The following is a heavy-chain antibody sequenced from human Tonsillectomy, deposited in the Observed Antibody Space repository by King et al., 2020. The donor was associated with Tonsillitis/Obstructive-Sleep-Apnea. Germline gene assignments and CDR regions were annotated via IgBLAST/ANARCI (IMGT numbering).Heavy chain of an antibody. CDR2: IDPSDSYT. V-gene: IGHV5-10-1*03. J-gene: IGHJ6*02. CDR3: ARETKETYYDFWSGYYYGMDV. Sequence: VQLVESGAEVKKPGESLRNSCKGSGYSFTSYWISWVRQMPGKGLEWMGRIDPSDSYTNYSPSFQGHVTISADKSISTAYLQWSSLKASDTAMYYCARETKETYYDFWSGYYYGMDVWGQGTTVTVSS. D-gene: IGHD3-3*01. CDR1: GYSFTSYW.